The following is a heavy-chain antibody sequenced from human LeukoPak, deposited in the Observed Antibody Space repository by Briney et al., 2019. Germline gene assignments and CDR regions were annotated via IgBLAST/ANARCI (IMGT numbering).Heavy chain of an antibody. Sequence: SETLSLTCAVYGGSFSGYYWSWIRQPPGKGLEWIGEINHSGSTNYNPSLKSRVTISVDTSKDQFSLKLSSVTAADTAVYYCASHLLGAAARFDYWGQGTLVTVSS. CDR1: GGSFSGYY. CDR3: ASHLLGAAARFDY. CDR2: INHSGST. D-gene: IGHD6-13*01. J-gene: IGHJ4*02. V-gene: IGHV4-34*01.